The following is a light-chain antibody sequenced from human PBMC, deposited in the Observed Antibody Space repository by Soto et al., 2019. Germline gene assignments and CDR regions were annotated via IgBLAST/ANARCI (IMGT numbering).Light chain of an antibody. V-gene: IGKV3-15*01. CDR3: QQYNNWPSIT. CDR2: GAS. CDR1: QSVRSN. J-gene: IGKJ5*01. Sequence: EVVMTQSPPTLSVFPGERATLSCRASQSVRSNLGWYQQKPGQAPRLLIYGASTRATGIPARFSGSGSGTEFTLTISSLQSEDFAVYYCQQYNNWPSITFGQGTRLEIK.